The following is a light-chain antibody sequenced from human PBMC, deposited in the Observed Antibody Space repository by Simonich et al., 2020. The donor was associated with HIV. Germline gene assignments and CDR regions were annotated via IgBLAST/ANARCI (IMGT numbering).Light chain of an antibody. J-gene: IGKJ5*01. CDR1: QDISIY. CDR3: QQSYNTLSIT. CDR2: KAS. V-gene: IGKV1-39*01. Sequence: DIQMTQSPSSLSASVGDRITFTCQWSQDISIYLNWYTKKPGKAPKFLIYKASTLESGGPSRFSGSGSGTEFTLTISSLQPDDFATYYCQQSYNTLSITFGQGTRLEIK.